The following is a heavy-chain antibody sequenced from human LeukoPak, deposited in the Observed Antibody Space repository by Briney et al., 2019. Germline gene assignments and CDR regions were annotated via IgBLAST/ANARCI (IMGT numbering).Heavy chain of an antibody. Sequence: GRSLRLSCAASGFTFSSYGMHWVRQAPGKGLEWVAVISYDGSNKYYADSVKGRFTISRDNSKNTLYLQMNSLRAEDTAVYYCARVAAGLDYWGQGTLVTVSS. CDR2: ISYDGSNK. J-gene: IGHJ4*02. V-gene: IGHV3-30*19. D-gene: IGHD3-10*01. CDR1: GFTFSSYG. CDR3: ARVAAGLDY.